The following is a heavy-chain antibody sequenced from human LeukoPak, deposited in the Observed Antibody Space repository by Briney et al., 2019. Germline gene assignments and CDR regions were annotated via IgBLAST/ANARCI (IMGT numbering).Heavy chain of an antibody. Sequence: GGSLRLSCAASGFTVSSNYMSWVRQAPGKGLEWVSVIYSGGSTYYADSVKGRFTISRDNSKNTLYLQMNSLRAEDTAVYYCAREMATIRGYYYYGMDVWGQGTTVTVSS. V-gene: IGHV3-53*01. J-gene: IGHJ6*02. CDR2: IYSGGST. CDR3: AREMATIRGYYYYGMDV. CDR1: GFTVSSNY. D-gene: IGHD5-24*01.